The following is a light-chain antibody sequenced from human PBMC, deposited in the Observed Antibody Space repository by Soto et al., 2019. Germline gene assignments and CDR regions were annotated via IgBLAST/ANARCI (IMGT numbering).Light chain of an antibody. V-gene: IGKV3-11*01. J-gene: IGKJ4*01. CDR3: QPRSSSALR. CDR2: DSS. CDR1: QSVSIY. Sequence: EIVLTQSPATLSLSPGERATLSCRASQSVSIYLAWYQQRPAQAPRLLIYDSSRRATGIPVRFSGSGSGTDFTRAFSSLKAEECAVYFYQPRSSSALRFGGGTKVDIK.